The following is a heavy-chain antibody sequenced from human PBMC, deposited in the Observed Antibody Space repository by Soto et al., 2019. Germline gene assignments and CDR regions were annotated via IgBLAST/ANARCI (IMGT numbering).Heavy chain of an antibody. CDR1: GFSLTTSGVG. CDR3: AHRVLRTVFGLVTTTAIYFDF. J-gene: IGHJ4*02. Sequence: QITLNESGPTQVKPRQTLTLTCTFSGFSLTTSGVGVGWIRQSPGKAPEWLALIYWDDDKRYSPSLKSRLTITKDTSKNLVVLTMADFDPADTATYYCAHRVLRTVFGLVTTTAIYFDFWGQGTPVAVSS. D-gene: IGHD3-3*01. V-gene: IGHV2-5*02. CDR2: IYWDDDK.